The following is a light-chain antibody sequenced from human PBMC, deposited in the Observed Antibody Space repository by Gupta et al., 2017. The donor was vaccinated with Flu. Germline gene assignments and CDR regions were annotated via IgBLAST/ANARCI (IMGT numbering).Light chain of an antibody. CDR2: EDR. V-gene: IGLV3-10*01. J-gene: IGLJ3*02. Sequence: SYELTQPPSVSVFPGQTARITCSGDALPKKYAYWYQQKSGQAPVLIIYEDRKRPSGIPERFSGSSSGTMATLTISGAQVEDEADYYCYSTDTSGNHRVFGGGTNLTVL. CDR1: ALPKKY. CDR3: YSTDTSGNHRV.